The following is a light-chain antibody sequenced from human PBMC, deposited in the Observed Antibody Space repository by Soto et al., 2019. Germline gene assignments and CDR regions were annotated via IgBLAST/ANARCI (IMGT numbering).Light chain of an antibody. CDR3: QQYGSPLWT. CDR2: GES. J-gene: IGKJ1*01. CDR1: QSVTGTY. V-gene: IGKV3-20*01. Sequence: EIVLTQSPGTLSLSPGDRATLSCRASQSVTGTYLAWYQQKPGQAPRLLIYGESIRATGIPDRFSGSGSGTDFNLTISRLEPEDFAVYYCQQYGSPLWTFGQGPKVEI.